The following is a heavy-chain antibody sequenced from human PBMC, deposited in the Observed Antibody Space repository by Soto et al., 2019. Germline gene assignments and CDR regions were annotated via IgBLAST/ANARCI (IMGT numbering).Heavy chain of an antibody. CDR1: GGSISSCGYS. J-gene: IGHJ4*02. CDR2: IYHSGST. V-gene: IGHV4-30-2*01. Sequence: KASRTLSLTCAVSGGSISSCGYSWSWIRQPPGKGLEWIGYIYHSGSTYYNPSLKSRVTISVDRSKNQFSLKLSSVTAADTAVYYCARVPDYWGQGTLVTVSS. CDR3: ARVPDY.